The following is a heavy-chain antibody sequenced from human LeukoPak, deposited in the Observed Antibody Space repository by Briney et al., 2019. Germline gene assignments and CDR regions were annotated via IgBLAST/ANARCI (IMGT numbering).Heavy chain of an antibody. V-gene: IGHV4-4*07. Sequence: KPSETLSLTCTISGGSISSHYYSWIRQPAGKGLEWIGRMSISGNTNYNPSLKSRVTISVDMSKNQFSLKLSSVTAADTAMYYCARQSSGSYVYFDFWGQGTLVTVSS. CDR2: MSISGNT. CDR3: ARQSSGSYVYFDF. D-gene: IGHD3-22*01. CDR1: GGSISSHY. J-gene: IGHJ4*02.